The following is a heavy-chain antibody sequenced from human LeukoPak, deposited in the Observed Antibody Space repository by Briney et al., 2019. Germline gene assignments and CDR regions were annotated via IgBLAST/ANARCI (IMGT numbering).Heavy chain of an antibody. V-gene: IGHV3-20*04. CDR2: INWNGGST. J-gene: IGHJ4*02. CDR3: ARGNYYDSSGYYLSSDY. Sequence: GGSLRLSCAASGFTFGNYGMSWVRQAPGKGLEWVSGINWNGGSTGYADSVKGRFTISRDNAKNSLYQQMNSLRAEDMALYYCARGNYYDSSGYYLSSDYWGQGTLVTVSS. CDR1: GFTFGNYG. D-gene: IGHD3-22*01.